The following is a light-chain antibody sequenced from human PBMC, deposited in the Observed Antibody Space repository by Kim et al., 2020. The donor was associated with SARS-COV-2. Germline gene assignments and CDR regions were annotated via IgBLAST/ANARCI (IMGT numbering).Light chain of an antibody. V-gene: IGKV1-5*03. CDR2: KAS. Sequence: DIQMTQSPSTLSASVGDRVTITCRGSQSINSWLAWYQQKPGKAPKLLIYKASSLESGVPSRFSGSGSGTEFTLTISSLQPDDFATYYCQQYNTYPLTFGGGTKVDIK. J-gene: IGKJ4*01. CDR3: QQYNTYPLT. CDR1: QSINSW.